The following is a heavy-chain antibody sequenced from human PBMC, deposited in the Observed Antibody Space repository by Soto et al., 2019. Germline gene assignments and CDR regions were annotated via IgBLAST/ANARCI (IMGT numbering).Heavy chain of an antibody. CDR1: GFTFSGHW. CDR2: IKQDGSEK. J-gene: IGHJ4*02. CDR3: AREWARYFDS. Sequence: GGSLRLSCEASGFTFSGHWMSWVRQAPGKGLVWVANIKQDGSEKDYADSVKGRFTISRDNAKNSLSIQLNSLRAEDTAVYYCAREWARYFDSWGQGTLVTVSS. V-gene: IGHV3-7*01.